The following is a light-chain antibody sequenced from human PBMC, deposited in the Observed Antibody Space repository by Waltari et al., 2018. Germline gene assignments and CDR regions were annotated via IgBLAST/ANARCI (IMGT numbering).Light chain of an antibody. CDR3: HQYNNWPPSWT. V-gene: IGKV3-15*01. CDR1: QSVGNT. Sequence: EVVMTQSPVTLSVSPGDRATLSCRASQSVGNTLAWYQQKPGQAPKLLIYGASTRATGIPARFRGSGSGTEFTLTISSLQSEDFAVYYCHQYNNWPPSWTFGQGTKVEIK. J-gene: IGKJ1*01. CDR2: GAS.